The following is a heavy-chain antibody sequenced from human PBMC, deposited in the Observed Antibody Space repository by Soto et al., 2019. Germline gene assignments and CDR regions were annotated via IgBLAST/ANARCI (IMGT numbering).Heavy chain of an antibody. Sequence: SVKVSCKASGGTFSSYAISWVRQAPGQGLEWMGGIIPIFGTANYAQKFQGRVTITADESTSTAYMELSSLRSEDTAVYYCASDQYYYDSSGYYFDYWGQGTLVTVSS. V-gene: IGHV1-69*13. CDR3: ASDQYYYDSSGYYFDY. J-gene: IGHJ4*02. CDR1: GGTFSSYA. D-gene: IGHD3-22*01. CDR2: IIPIFGTA.